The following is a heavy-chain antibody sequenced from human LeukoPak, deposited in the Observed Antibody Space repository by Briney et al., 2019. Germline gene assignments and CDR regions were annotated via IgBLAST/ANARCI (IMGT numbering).Heavy chain of an antibody. J-gene: IGHJ4*02. D-gene: IGHD5-12*01. CDR3: ARSGSGYLRYYFDY. CDR1: GGSISSSSYY. Sequence: PSETLSLTCTVSGGSISSSSYYWGWIRQPPGKGLEWIGSIYSSGSTYHNPSLRSRVTISVDTPKNQFSLKLSSVTAADTAVYYCARSGSGYLRYYFDYWGQGTLVTVSS. V-gene: IGHV4-39*07. CDR2: IYSSGST.